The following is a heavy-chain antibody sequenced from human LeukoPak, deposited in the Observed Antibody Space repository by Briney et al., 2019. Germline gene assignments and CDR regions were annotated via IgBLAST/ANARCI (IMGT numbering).Heavy chain of an antibody. J-gene: IGHJ4*02. V-gene: IGHV3-53*01. Sequence: GGSLRPSCAASSFTVSSSYMTWVRQAPGKGLEWVSIIYSGGSTYYADSVKGRFTISGDNAKNSVFLQMNSLRAEDTAVYYCVRDWGYTGNFEFWGQGTLVTVSS. CDR3: VRDWGYTGNFEF. D-gene: IGHD5-12*01. CDR2: IYSGGST. CDR1: SFTVSSSY.